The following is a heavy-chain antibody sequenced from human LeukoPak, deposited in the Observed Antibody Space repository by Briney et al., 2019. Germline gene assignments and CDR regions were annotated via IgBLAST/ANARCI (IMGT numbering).Heavy chain of an antibody. Sequence: PGGSLRLSCAASGFTFRSYGMTWVRQAPGKGLEWVSAISGSGDSTYYADSVKGRFTISRDNSKNTLYLQMNSLRAEDTAVYYCAKDHLRWEPTSGYFDYWGQGTLVTVSS. CDR3: AKDHLRWEPTSGYFDY. CDR1: GFTFRSYG. J-gene: IGHJ4*02. V-gene: IGHV3-23*01. CDR2: ISGSGDST. D-gene: IGHD1-14*01.